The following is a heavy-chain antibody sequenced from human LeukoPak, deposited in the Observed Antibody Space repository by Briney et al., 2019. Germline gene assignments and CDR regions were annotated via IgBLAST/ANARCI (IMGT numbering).Heavy chain of an antibody. J-gene: IGHJ3*02. V-gene: IGHV3-23*01. CDR1: TFTISAYG. D-gene: IGHD4-17*01. CDR2: IRGGDASA. CDR3: ARDPSGDYIGAFDM. Sequence: AGSLRLYCTASTFTISAYGMMWVRQAPGNGPEWVLAIRGGDASAFYADSVKGRITTYTYNTKSTLVLRIISPKAEDTAVYYCARDPSGDYIGAFDMWGPGTMVTVSS.